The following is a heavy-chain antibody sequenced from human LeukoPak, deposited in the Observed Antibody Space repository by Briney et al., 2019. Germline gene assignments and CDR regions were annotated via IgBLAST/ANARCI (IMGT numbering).Heavy chain of an antibody. D-gene: IGHD6-19*01. CDR3: ARDTEQWLASFDY. J-gene: IGHJ4*02. V-gene: IGHV3-9*01. CDR1: GFTFDDYA. CDR2: ISWNSGSI. Sequence: PGGSLRLSCAASGFTFDDYAMHWVRQAPGKGLEWVSGISWNSGSIGYADSVKGRFTISRDNAKNSLYLQMNSLRAEDTAVYYCARDTEQWLASFDYWGQGTLVTVSS.